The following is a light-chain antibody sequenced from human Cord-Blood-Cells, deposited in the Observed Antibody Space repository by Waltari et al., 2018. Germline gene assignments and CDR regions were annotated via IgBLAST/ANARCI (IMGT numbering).Light chain of an antibody. CDR2: DVS. CDR3: SSYTSSSTWV. J-gene: IGLJ3*02. Sequence: QSAPTQPASVSGSPGQSITISCTGTSSDVGGYNYVSWYQQHPGKAPKLMIYDVSKRPAGVSNRFSGAKSGNTASLTISGLQAEDEADYYCSSYTSSSTWVFGGGTKLTVL. V-gene: IGLV2-14*01. CDR1: SSDVGGYNY.